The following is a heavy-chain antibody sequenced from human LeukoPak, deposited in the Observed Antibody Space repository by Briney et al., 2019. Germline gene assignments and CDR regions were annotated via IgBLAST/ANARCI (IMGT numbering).Heavy chain of an antibody. D-gene: IGHD1-14*01. CDR1: GFTFSSYS. J-gene: IGHJ6*03. CDR3: ARPTGWPYYYYMDV. CDR2: ISSSSSYI. V-gene: IGHV3-21*01. Sequence: GGSLRLSCAASGFTFSSYSMSWVRQAPGKGLEWVSSISSSSSYIYYADSVKGRFTISRDNAKNSLYLQMNSLRAEDTAVYYCARPTGWPYYYYMDVWGKGTTVTVSS.